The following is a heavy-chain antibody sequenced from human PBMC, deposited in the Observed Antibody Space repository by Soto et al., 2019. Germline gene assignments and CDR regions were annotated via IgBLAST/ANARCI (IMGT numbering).Heavy chain of an antibody. J-gene: IGHJ6*02. CDR2: INNAFNT. CDR1: GFDASVNF. Sequence: EVQVVESGGTLVQPGGSLRLSCAVSGFDASVNFMTWVRQAPGKGLEWVSSINNAFNTFYADSVTGRFTISRDNSKNTLYLQMNSLRVEDTAMYYCVRENYYYGMDVWGQGTAVTVSS. V-gene: IGHV3-66*01. CDR3: VRENYYYGMDV.